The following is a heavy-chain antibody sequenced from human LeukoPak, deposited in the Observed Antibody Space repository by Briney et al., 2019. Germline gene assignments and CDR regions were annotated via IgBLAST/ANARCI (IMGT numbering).Heavy chain of an antibody. V-gene: IGHV4-59*08. CDR3: ARHETPGYFDY. CDR1: GGSISSYY. Sequence: SETLSLTCTVSGGSISSYYWSWIRQPPGKGLEWIGYIYYSGSTNYNPSLKSRVTISVDTSKNQFSLKLSSVTAADTAVYYCARHETPGYFDYWGQGTLVTVSS. D-gene: IGHD2-15*01. CDR2: IYYSGST. J-gene: IGHJ4*02.